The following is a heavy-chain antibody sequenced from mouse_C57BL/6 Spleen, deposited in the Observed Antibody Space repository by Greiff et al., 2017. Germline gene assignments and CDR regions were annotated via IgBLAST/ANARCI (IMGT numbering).Heavy chain of an antibody. J-gene: IGHJ3*01. Sequence: EVKLVESGGDLVKPGGSLKLSCAASGFTFSSYGMSWVRQTPDKRLEWVGTISSGGSYTYYPDTVKGRFTISRDNAKNTLYLQMSSLKSEDTAMYYCARIFLITTVVAPPFAYWGQGTLVTVSA. CDR3: ARIFLITTVVAPPFAY. CDR2: ISSGGSYT. D-gene: IGHD1-1*01. V-gene: IGHV5-6*01. CDR1: GFTFSSYG.